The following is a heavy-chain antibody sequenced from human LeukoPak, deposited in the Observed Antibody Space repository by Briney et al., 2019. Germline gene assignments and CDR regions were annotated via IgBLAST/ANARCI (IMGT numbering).Heavy chain of an antibody. D-gene: IGHD4-17*01. CDR3: ARAITDDYGDYRGGXXDY. J-gene: IGHJ4*02. V-gene: IGHV4-38-2*02. Sequence: SETLSLTCTVSGYSISSGYYWGWIRQPPGKGREWIGSIYHSGSTYYNPSLKSRVTISVDTSKNQFSLKLSSVTAADTAVYYCARAITDDYGDYRGGXXDYXXXGTXVTVS. CDR2: IYHSGST. CDR1: GYSISSGYY.